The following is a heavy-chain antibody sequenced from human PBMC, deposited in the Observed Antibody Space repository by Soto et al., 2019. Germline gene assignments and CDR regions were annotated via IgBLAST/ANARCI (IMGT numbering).Heavy chain of an antibody. D-gene: IGHD3-16*01. CDR1: GFSLTSRPVG. V-gene: IGHV2-5*02. J-gene: IGHJ4*02. CDR3: AHRRNYDGSWNEGVFDY. Sequence: QITLKESGPTLVKPTQTLTLTCTFYGFSLTSRPVGVGWVRQPPGKALEWLAFIYWDDDKRYSPSLRSTLTVTKDASKNQVVLTLTNMDPVDTATYYCAHRRNYDGSWNEGVFDYWGQGILVTVSS. CDR2: IYWDDDK.